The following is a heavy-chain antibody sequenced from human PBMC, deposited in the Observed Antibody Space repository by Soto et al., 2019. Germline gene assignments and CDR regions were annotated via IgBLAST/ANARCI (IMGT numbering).Heavy chain of an antibody. D-gene: IGHD5-18*01. J-gene: IGHJ6*02. Sequence: SETLSLTCAVYCGSFSGYYWSWIRQPPGKGLEWIGEINHSGSTNYNPSLKSRVTISVDTSKNQFSLKLSSVTAADTAVYYCARGRAWIQLPGIRYYYYGMDVWGQGTTVTVSS. V-gene: IGHV4-34*01. CDR1: CGSFSGYY. CDR3: ARGRAWIQLPGIRYYYYGMDV. CDR2: INHSGST.